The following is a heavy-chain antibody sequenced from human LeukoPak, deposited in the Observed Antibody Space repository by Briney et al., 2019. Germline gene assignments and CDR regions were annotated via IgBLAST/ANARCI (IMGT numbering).Heavy chain of an antibody. Sequence: SETLSLTCTVYGGSISSYYWSWIRQPPGKGLEWIGYIYYSGSTNYNPSLKSRVTISVDTSKNQFSLKLSSVTAADTAVYYCARDGYSGNDGIWGQGTLVTVSS. CDR1: GGSISSYY. V-gene: IGHV4-59*01. CDR3: ARDGYSGNDGI. D-gene: IGHD5-12*01. J-gene: IGHJ4*02. CDR2: IYYSGST.